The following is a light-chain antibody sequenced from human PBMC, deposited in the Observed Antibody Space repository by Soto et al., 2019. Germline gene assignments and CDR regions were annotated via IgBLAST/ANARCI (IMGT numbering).Light chain of an antibody. CDR3: QQYYHWPRT. Sequence: EVVVTQSPAILSVSPGETVTLSCRASQSVNSNLAWFQQKPGQAPRLLIHGASIRATDIPARFSGSGSGTDFTLTIPSLQSEDFAVYYCQQYYHWPRTFGQGTKVEIK. CDR2: GAS. V-gene: IGKV3D-15*01. CDR1: QSVNSN. J-gene: IGKJ1*01.